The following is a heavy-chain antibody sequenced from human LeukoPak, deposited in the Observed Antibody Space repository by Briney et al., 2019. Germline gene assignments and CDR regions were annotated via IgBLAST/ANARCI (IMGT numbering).Heavy chain of an antibody. V-gene: IGHV2-5*04. CDR3: ARGRGYARAPPYDY. D-gene: IGHD2-8*01. Sequence: SGPTLVNPTHTLTLTCTFSGFSFSTSEVGVGWLRQDPGKALEWLALIYWNDDEYYSPSLKTRLTIIKDTSKNQVVLKITHMDAVDRGTYYCARGRGYARAPPYDYWGQGTLVTVSS. CDR1: GFSFSTSEVG. CDR2: IYWNDDE. J-gene: IGHJ4*02.